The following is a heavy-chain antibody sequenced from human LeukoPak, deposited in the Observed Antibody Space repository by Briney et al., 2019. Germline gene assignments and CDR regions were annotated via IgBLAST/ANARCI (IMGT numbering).Heavy chain of an antibody. CDR1: GYTFTSYG. D-gene: IGHD2-2*01. V-gene: IGHV1-18*04. Sequence: GASVTVSCKASGYTFTSYGISWVRQAPGQGLEWMGWISAYNGNTNYAQKLQGRVTMTTDTSTSTAYMELRSLRSDDTAVYYCAFYCSSTSCYDADFDYWGQGTLVTVSS. J-gene: IGHJ4*02. CDR3: AFYCSSTSCYDADFDY. CDR2: ISAYNGNT.